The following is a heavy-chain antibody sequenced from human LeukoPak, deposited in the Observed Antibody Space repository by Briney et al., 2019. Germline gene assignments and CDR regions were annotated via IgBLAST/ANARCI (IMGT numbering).Heavy chain of an antibody. Sequence: GGSLRLSCAASGYTFSSYSMNWARQAPGKGLEWVSYISSSSSTIYYADSVKGRFTISRDNAKNSLYLQMNSLRAEDTAVYYCANARGPAASYYYYYYYMDVWGKGTTVTVSS. CDR2: ISSSSSTI. J-gene: IGHJ6*03. V-gene: IGHV3-48*01. D-gene: IGHD2-2*01. CDR1: GYTFSSYS. CDR3: ANARGPAASYYYYYYYMDV.